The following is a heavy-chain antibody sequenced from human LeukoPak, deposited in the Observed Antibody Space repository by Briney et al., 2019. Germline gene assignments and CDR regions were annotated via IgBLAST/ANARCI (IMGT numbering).Heavy chain of an antibody. CDR2: INACNGNT. V-gene: IGHV1-3*03. J-gene: IGHJ4*02. D-gene: IGHD1-26*01. CDR3: AREVLRKSVVGALDY. CDR1: GYTFTSYA. Sequence: ASVKVSCKASGYTFTSYAMHWVRQAPGQRLEWMGWINACNGNTKCSQECQGRVTITRDTSASTAYMELSSLRSEDMAVYYCAREVLRKSVVGALDYWGQGTLVTVSS.